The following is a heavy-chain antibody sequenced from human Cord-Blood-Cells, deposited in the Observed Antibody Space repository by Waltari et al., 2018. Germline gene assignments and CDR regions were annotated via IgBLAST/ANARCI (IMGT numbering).Heavy chain of an antibody. D-gene: IGHD3-3*01. J-gene: IGHJ3*02. CDR1: GYTFTGYY. CDR3: ATTIFGVVIPTDAFDI. CDR2: INPNSGGT. Sequence: QVQLVQSGAEVKKPGASVKVSCKASGYTFTGYYMHWVRQAPGQGLEWMGWINPNSGGTKYGQKFQGRVTMTRDTSISTAYMELSRLRSDYTAVEYCATTIFGVVIPTDAFDICGQGTMVTVSS. V-gene: IGHV1-2*02.